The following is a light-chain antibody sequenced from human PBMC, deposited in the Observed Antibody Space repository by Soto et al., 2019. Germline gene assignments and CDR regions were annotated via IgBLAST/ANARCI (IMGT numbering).Light chain of an antibody. CDR1: SSNIGANYD. Sequence: QSVLTQPPSVSGAPGQRVTISCTGSSSNIGANYDVHWYQQRPGTAPKLLIFGNSNRPSGVPDRFSGSKSGTSASLAITGLQAEDEGDYYCQSYDSTLSARYVFGTGTKATVL. J-gene: IGLJ1*01. V-gene: IGLV1-40*01. CDR2: GNS. CDR3: QSYDSTLSARYV.